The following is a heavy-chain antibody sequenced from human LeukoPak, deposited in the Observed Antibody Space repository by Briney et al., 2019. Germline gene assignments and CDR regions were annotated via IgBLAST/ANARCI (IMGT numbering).Heavy chain of an antibody. V-gene: IGHV3-9*03. CDR2: ISWDSGSI. CDR1: GFTFDDYA. J-gene: IGHJ4*02. Sequence: GGSLRLSCAASGFTFDDYAMHWVRQPPGKGLGWVSGISWDSGSIGYADSVEGRFTISRDNAKNSLYLQMNSLRAEDMALYYCTKALTDSSSSYFDNWGQGTLVTVSS. D-gene: IGHD6-6*01. CDR3: TKALTDSSSSYFDN.